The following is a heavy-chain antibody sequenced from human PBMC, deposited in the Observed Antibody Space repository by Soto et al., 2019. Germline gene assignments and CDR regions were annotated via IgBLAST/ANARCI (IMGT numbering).Heavy chain of an antibody. Sequence: SETLSLTCGVYGGSFSGYYWTWVRQPPGKGLEWIGEINHRGSTNYNPSLKSRITISIDTSKKQFSLNLNSVTAADTAVYYCARVTASGPAYWGQGSLVTVSS. CDR1: GGSFSGYY. V-gene: IGHV4-34*01. CDR2: INHRGST. CDR3: ARVTASGPAY. J-gene: IGHJ4*02. D-gene: IGHD3-3*01.